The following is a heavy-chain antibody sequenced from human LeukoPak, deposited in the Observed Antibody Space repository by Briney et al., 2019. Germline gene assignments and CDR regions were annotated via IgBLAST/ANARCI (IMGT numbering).Heavy chain of an antibody. D-gene: IGHD3-22*01. J-gene: IGHJ4*02. CDR1: GFTFDDYA. CDR3: AKTTAYYYDSSGEFDY. CDR2: ISWNSGSI. V-gene: IGHV3-9*01. Sequence: GGSLRLSCAASGFTFDDYAMHWVRQAPGKGLEWVSGISWNSGSIGYADSVKGRFTISRDNDKNSLYLQMNSLRAEDTALYYCAKTTAYYYDSSGEFDYWGQGTLVTVSS.